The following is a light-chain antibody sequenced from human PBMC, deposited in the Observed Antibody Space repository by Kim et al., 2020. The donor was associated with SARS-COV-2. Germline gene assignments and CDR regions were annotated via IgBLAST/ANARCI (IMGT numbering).Light chain of an antibody. J-gene: IGLJ2*01. V-gene: IGLV2-14*01. CDR3: TSYTSSSTSV. CDR2: DVS. Sequence: LTQPASVSGSPGQSITISCTGTSSDVGGYNYVSWYQQHPGKAPKLMIYDVSQRPSGVSNRFSGSKSGNTASLTISGLQADDEADYYCTSYTSSSTSVFGGGTQLTVL. CDR1: SSDVGGYNY.